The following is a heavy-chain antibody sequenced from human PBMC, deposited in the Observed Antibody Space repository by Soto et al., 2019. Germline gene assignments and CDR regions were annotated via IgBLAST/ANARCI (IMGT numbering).Heavy chain of an antibody. CDR2: IKSKTDGGTA. CDR3: TTGIYYDILSGYHNVAY. Sequence: GGSLRLSCVASGFNLSHPWMTWVRQAAGKGLEWVGRIKSKTDGGTADYAAPVKGRATISRDDSKNRGYLQMNSSKTEDTAVYYCTTGIYYDILSGYHNVAYWGQGALVTVSS. D-gene: IGHD3-9*01. CDR1: GFNLSHPW. V-gene: IGHV3-15*01. J-gene: IGHJ4*02.